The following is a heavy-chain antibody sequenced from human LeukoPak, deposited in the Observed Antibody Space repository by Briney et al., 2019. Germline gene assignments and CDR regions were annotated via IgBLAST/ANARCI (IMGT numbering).Heavy chain of an antibody. J-gene: IGHJ5*02. CDR3: AKLTSFDFWSGYQVPWFDP. V-gene: IGHV3-23*01. D-gene: IGHD3-3*01. Sequence: GGSLRLSCEASGFTFSIFAMSWVRQAPGKGQEWVSTLSGSGGGACYADRVDGRFTISRDDSKIALYLQMNGLRPEDTAVYYCAKLTSFDFWSGYQVPWFDPWGQGTLVTVSS. CDR1: GFTFSIFA. CDR2: LSGSGGGA.